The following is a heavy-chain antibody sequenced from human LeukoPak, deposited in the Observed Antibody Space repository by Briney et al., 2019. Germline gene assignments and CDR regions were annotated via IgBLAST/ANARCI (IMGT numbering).Heavy chain of an antibody. Sequence: VASVKVSCKASGYTFTGYYMHWVRQAPGQGLEWMGWINPNSGGTNYAQKFQGRVTMTRDTSISTAYMELSRLRSDDTAVYYCARGFVVVIATHPPDYWGQGTLVTVSS. D-gene: IGHD2-21*01. CDR1: GYTFTGYY. J-gene: IGHJ4*02. CDR2: INPNSGGT. V-gene: IGHV1-2*02. CDR3: ARGFVVVIATHPPDY.